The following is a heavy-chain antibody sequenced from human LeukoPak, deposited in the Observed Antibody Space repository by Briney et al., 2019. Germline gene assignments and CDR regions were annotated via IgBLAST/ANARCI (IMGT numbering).Heavy chain of an antibody. CDR1: GFTFSSYG. CDR3: AKTRGYSYGDFDY. D-gene: IGHD5-18*01. J-gene: IGHJ4*02. V-gene: IGHV3-30*18. CDR2: ISYDGSNK. Sequence: GGSLRLSCAASGFTFSSYGMHWVRQAPGKGLEWVAVISYDGSNKYYADSVKGRFTISRDNSKNTLYLRMNSLRAEDTAVYYCAKTRGYSYGDFDYWGQGTLVIVSS.